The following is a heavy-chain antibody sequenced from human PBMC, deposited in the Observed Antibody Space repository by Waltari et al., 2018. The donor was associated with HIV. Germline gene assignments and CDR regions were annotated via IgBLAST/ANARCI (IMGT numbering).Heavy chain of an antibody. CDR3: ARAEYDSSGRGAFDI. V-gene: IGHV3-21*01. Sequence: EVQLVESGGGLVKPGGSLRLSCAASGFTFSRYSMNWVRQAPGKGLEWVSSISSSSSYIYYADSVKGRFTISRDNAKNSLYLQMNSLRAEDTAVYYCARAEYDSSGRGAFDIWGQGTMVTVSS. CDR1: GFTFSRYS. D-gene: IGHD3-22*01. CDR2: ISSSSSYI. J-gene: IGHJ3*02.